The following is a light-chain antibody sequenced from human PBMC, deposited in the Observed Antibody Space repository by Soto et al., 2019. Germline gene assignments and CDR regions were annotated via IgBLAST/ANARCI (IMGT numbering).Light chain of an antibody. J-gene: IGKJ2*01. CDR3: QQYDEWPPSYT. CDR2: GAS. CDR1: QSVSSN. V-gene: IGKV3-15*01. Sequence: EIVMTQSPATLSVSPGERATLSCRASQSVSSNLAWYQQKPGQAPRLLIYGASTRATGIPARISGSGSWTEFTLTISSLQSEDFAIYYCQQYDEWPPSYTFGQGTKLEI.